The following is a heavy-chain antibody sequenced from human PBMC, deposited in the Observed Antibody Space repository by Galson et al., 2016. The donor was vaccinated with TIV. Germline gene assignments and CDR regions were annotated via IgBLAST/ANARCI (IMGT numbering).Heavy chain of an antibody. CDR1: GYTFINYA. CDR3: ANRGYSSWYSFEI. Sequence: VSGYTFINYALYWVRQAPGQRLEWMGWIHPGNGNTRYSETFRGRVTLTRDTSATTAYMELTSLTSDDTAVYYCANRGYSSWYSFEIWGQGTMVTVSS. V-gene: IGHV1-3*01. J-gene: IGHJ3*02. CDR2: IHPGNGNT. D-gene: IGHD6-13*01.